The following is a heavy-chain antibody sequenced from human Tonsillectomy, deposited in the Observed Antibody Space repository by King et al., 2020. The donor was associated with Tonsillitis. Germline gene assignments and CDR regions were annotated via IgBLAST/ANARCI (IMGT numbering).Heavy chain of an antibody. CDR3: ARGRGYDYVWGSIDY. CDR1: GGTFSTSA. Sequence: QLVQSGAEVKKPGCSLNVSCQASGGTFSTSAISCVRQATGQGLERIVGIITLFGTANYSQKFQGRVAITADESTSTAYMELSSLRSEDTAVYYWARGRGYDYVWGSIDYWGQGTLVTVSS. D-gene: IGHD3-16*01. V-gene: IGHV1-69*01. J-gene: IGHJ4*02. CDR2: IITLFGTA.